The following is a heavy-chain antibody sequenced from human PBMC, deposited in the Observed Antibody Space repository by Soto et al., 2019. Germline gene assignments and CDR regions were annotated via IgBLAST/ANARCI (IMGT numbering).Heavy chain of an antibody. CDR2: ISYDGSNK. D-gene: IGHD2-2*01. CDR3: AKDTRSRIVVVPAHYYYYGMDV. CDR1: GFTFSSYG. Sequence: LRFSCAASGFTFSSYGMHWVRQAPGKGLEWVAVISYDGSNKYYADSVKGRFTISRDNSKNTLYLQMNSLRAEDTAVYYCAKDTRSRIVVVPAHYYYYGMDVWGQGTTVTVSS. J-gene: IGHJ6*02. V-gene: IGHV3-30*18.